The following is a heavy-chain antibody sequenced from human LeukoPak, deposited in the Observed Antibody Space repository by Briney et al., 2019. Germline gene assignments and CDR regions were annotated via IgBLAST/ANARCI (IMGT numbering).Heavy chain of an antibody. J-gene: IGHJ3*01. CDR3: ARQSCSSTGCPHRNVFDV. CDR2: IYTSGST. D-gene: IGHD2-2*01. Sequence: KPSETLSLTCTVSGGSISSYYWSWIRQPPGKGLEWIGYIYTSGSTNYNPSLKSRVTISVDMSKNQFSLKLSSVTAADTAVYYCARQSCSSTGCPHRNVFDVWGQGTMVTVPS. V-gene: IGHV4-4*09. CDR1: GGSISSYY.